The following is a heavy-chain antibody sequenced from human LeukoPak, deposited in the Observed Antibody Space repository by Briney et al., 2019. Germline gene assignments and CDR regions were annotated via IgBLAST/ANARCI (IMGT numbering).Heavy chain of an antibody. J-gene: IGHJ3*02. D-gene: IGHD2-15*01. V-gene: IGHV4-61*02. CDR2: IYTSGST. Sequence: PSQTLSLTCTVSSGSISSGSYYWSWIRQPAGKGLEWIGRIYTSGSTNYNPSLKSRVTISVDTSKNQFSLKLSSVTAADTAVYYCAGKAVVAAKYGAFDIWGQGTMVTVPS. CDR3: AGKAVVAAKYGAFDI. CDR1: SGSISSGSYY.